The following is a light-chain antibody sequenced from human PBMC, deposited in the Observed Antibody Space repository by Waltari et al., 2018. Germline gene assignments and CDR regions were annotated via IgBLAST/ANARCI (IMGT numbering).Light chain of an antibody. V-gene: IGKV3-15*01. CDR1: QSVSIN. J-gene: IGKJ4*01. CDR2: RAS. Sequence: EIVLTQFPASLSVSPGERATLSCRASQSVSINLAWYQQNPGQSPRLLISRASSRATGVPARFSGGGSETDFSLTISSLQAEDVAVYYCQQHYITPHTFGGGTKVEVK. CDR3: QQHYITPHT.